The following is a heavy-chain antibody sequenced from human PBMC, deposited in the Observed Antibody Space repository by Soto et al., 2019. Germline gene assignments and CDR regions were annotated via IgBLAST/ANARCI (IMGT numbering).Heavy chain of an antibody. Sequence: PGESLKISCKGSGYKFNTYWIAWVRQMPGKGLEWMGIIHPSDSDTRFSPSFQGLVNMSVDKSISTAYLQWTGLKASDTAMYYCARQEHSSNCHDFWGQGNLVTVSS. CDR2: IHPSDSDT. V-gene: IGHV5-51*01. CDR1: GYKFNTYW. J-gene: IGHJ4*02. D-gene: IGHD6-13*01. CDR3: ARQEHSSNCHDF.